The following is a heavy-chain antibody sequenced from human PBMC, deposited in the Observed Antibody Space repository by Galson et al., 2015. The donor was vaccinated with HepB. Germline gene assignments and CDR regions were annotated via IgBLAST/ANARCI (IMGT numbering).Heavy chain of an antibody. V-gene: IGHV3-74*01. CDR2: INSGGSNI. D-gene: IGHD6-13*01. CDR3: VREIAAAGYFGF. J-gene: IGHJ4*02. Sequence: SLRLSCAASGFTFSPYWMHWVRQAPGKGLVWVSRINSGGSNIRYADSVKGRFTISRDNAKNTLYLQMNSLRAEDTAVYYCVREIAAAGYFGFWGQGTLVTVSS. CDR1: GFTFSPYW.